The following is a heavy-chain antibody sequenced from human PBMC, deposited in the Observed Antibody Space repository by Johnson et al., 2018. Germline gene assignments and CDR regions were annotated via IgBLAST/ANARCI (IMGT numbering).Heavy chain of an antibody. CDR3: ARADGYNYGLDAFDI. Sequence: QVQLQESGPGLVKPSQTLSLTCTVSGGSISSGGYYWSWIRQHPGKGLEWIGYIYYSGTTYYNPSLKSRLAISMDTSKNQFSLDLRSVTAADPAIYYCARADGYNYGLDAFDIWGQGTMVTVSS. CDR1: GGSISSGGYY. D-gene: IGHD5-18*01. J-gene: IGHJ3*02. CDR2: IYYSGTT. V-gene: IGHV4-31*03.